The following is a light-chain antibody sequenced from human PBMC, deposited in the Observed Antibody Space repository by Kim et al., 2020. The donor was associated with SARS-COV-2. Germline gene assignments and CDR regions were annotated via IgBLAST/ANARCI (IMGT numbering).Light chain of an antibody. CDR1: KLEDKY. J-gene: IGLJ2*01. V-gene: IGLV3-1*01. Sequence: VSPGQTASIPCSGDKLEDKYVCWYQQKAGQPPVLLIYQDSKWPSGIPERFSGSSSGNTATLTISETQAMDEADYYCQTWDSSSVIFGGGTQLTVL. CDR2: QDS. CDR3: QTWDSSSVI.